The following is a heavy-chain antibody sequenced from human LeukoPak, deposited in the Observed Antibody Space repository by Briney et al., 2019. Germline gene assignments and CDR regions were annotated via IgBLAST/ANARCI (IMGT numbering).Heavy chain of an antibody. CDR2: IYYSGST. CDR3: ASSMYSSSSPDY. V-gene: IGHV4-59*01. CDR1: GGSISSYY. J-gene: IGHJ4*02. Sequence: SSETLSLTCTVSGGSISSYYWSWIRQPPGKGLEWIGYIYYSGSTNYNPSLKSRVTISVDTSKNQSSLKLSSVTAADTAVYYCASSMYSSSSPDYWGQGTLVTVSS. D-gene: IGHD6-6*01.